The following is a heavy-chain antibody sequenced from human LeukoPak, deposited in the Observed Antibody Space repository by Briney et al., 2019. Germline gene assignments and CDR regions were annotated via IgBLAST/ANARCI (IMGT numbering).Heavy chain of an antibody. V-gene: IGHV3-30*03. D-gene: IGHD6-25*01. Sequence: GGSLRLSCTGSGFSFTNYDMHWVRQAPGEGLEWVAVISYDESKIYYADSVKGRFTISRDLSTNTLYLQMNSLTTEDTAMYFCARRPVAAEYFQHWGQGTLVTVSS. CDR1: GFSFTNYD. J-gene: IGHJ1*01. CDR2: ISYDESKI. CDR3: ARRPVAAEYFQH.